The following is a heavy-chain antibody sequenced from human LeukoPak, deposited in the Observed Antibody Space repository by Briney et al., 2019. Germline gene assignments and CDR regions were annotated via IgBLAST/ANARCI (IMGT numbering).Heavy chain of an antibody. CDR3: ARVTGYVMEDYFDY. CDR2: IYYSGST. J-gene: IGHJ4*02. CDR1: GGSISSGSYY. D-gene: IGHD6-13*01. V-gene: IGHV4-61*01. Sequence: SETLSLTCSVSGGSISSGSYYWSWIRQPPGKGLEWNGYIYYSGSTNYNPSLKSRVTISVDTSKNQFSLRLSSVTAADTAVYYCARVTGYVMEDYFDYWGQGTLVTVSS.